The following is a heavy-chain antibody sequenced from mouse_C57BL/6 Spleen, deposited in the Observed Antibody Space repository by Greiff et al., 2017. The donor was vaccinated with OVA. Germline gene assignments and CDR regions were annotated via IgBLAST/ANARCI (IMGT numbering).Heavy chain of an antibody. J-gene: IGHJ1*03. Sequence: VQLKESGPGLVKPSQSLSLTCSVTGYSITSGYYWNWIRQLPGNQLEWMGYISYDGSNNYNPTLKNRITITRDTAKNQFFLKLNSVTTEDTATYYCASDPDGYYWYFDVWGTGTTVTVSS. V-gene: IGHV3-6*01. D-gene: IGHD2-3*01. CDR3: ASDPDGYYWYFDV. CDR1: GYSITSGYY. CDR2: ISYDGSN.